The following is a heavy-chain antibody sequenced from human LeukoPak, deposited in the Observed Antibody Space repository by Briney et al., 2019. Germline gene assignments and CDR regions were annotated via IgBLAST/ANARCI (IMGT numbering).Heavy chain of an antibody. CDR2: IIPIFGTA. Sequence: AVKVSCKASGGTFNSYAISWVRQAPGQGLEWMGGIIPIFGTANDQQKFQGRVTITTVESTSTAYMELSSLRFEDTGVYYCASCYSSCWYGVLDYWGQGTLVTVSS. V-gene: IGHV1-69*05. CDR3: ASCYSSCWYGVLDY. D-gene: IGHD6-19*01. J-gene: IGHJ4*02. CDR1: GGTFNSYA.